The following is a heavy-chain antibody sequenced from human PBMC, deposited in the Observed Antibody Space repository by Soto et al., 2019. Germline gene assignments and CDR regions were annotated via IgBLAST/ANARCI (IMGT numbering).Heavy chain of an antibody. J-gene: IGHJ6*02. CDR1: GFTFSDYY. V-gene: IGHV3-11*01. D-gene: IGHD6-13*01. CDR3: ARDLRIAAYYYYYGMDV. CDR2: ISSSGSTI. Sequence: QVQLVESGGGLVKPGGSLRLSCAASGFTFSDYYMSWIRQAPGKGLEWVSYISSSGSTIYYADSVKGRFTISRDNAKTSLYLQMNSLRAEDTAVYYCARDLRIAAYYYYYGMDVWGQGTTVTVSS.